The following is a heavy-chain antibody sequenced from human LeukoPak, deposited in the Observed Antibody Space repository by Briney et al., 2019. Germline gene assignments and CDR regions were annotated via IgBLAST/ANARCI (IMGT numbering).Heavy chain of an antibody. J-gene: IGHJ6*03. CDR3: TRVVVVPAATWDYYYYMDV. CDR1: GFTFGDYA. D-gene: IGHD2-2*01. Sequence: GRSLRLSCTASGFTFGDYAMSWVRQAPGKGLEWVGFIRSKAYGGTKEYAASVKGRFTVSRDDSKSIAYLQMNSLKTEDTAVYYCTRVVVVPAATWDYYYYMDVWGKGTTVTVSS. V-gene: IGHV3-49*04. CDR2: IRSKAYGGTK.